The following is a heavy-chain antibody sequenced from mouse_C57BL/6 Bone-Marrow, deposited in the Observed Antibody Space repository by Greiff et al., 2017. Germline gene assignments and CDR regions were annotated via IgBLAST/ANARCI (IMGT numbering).Heavy chain of an antibody. CDR3: TTHYYGSPGWFAY. V-gene: IGHV1-5*01. D-gene: IGHD1-1*01. Sequence: VQLHQSGTVLARPGASVKMSCKTSGYTFTSYWMHWVKQRPGQGLEWIGAIYPGNSDTSYNQKFKGKAKLTAVTSASTAYMELSSLTNEDSAVYYCTTHYYGSPGWFAYWGQGTLVTVSA. CDR2: IYPGNSDT. CDR1: GYTFTSYW. J-gene: IGHJ3*01.